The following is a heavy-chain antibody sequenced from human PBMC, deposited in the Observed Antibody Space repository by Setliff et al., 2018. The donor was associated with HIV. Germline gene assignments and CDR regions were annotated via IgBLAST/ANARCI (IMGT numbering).Heavy chain of an antibody. D-gene: IGHD4-17*01. Sequence: PSETLSLTCDVSGGSISSLSYYWGWIRQSPGKGLEWIGSIYYSGTSYYNPSLKSRVTISIDTSKNQFSLKLTAVTAADTAMYYCARDSHYGDYHYWGPGTLVTVSS. CDR3: ARDSHYGDYHY. J-gene: IGHJ4*02. CDR1: GGSISSLSYY. V-gene: IGHV4-39*07. CDR2: IYYSGTS.